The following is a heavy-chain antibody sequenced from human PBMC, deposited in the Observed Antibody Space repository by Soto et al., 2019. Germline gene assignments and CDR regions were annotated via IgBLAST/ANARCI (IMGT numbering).Heavy chain of an antibody. Sequence: SETLSLTCTVSGGSISSSSYYWGWIRQPPGKGLEWIGSIYYSGSTYYNPSLKSRVTISVDTSKNQFSLKLSSVTAADTAVYYCARLPVYCSSTSCYDYWGQGTLVTVSS. CDR2: IYYSGST. J-gene: IGHJ4*02. V-gene: IGHV4-39*01. CDR3: ARLPVYCSSTSCYDY. CDR1: GGSISSSSYY. D-gene: IGHD2-2*01.